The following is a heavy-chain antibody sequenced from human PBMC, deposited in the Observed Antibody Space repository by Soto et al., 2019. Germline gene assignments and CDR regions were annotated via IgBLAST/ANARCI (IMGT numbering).Heavy chain of an antibody. CDR2: IIPIFGTA. J-gene: IGHJ4*02. D-gene: IGHD4-17*01. CDR1: GGTFSSYA. CDR3: ARALYGGNSGENYYFDY. V-gene: IGHV1-69*01. Sequence: QVQLVQSGAEVKKPGSSVKVSCKASGGTFSSYAISWVRQARGQGLEWMGGIIPIFGTANYAQKFQGRVTITADESTSTAYMELSSLRSEDTAVYYCARALYGGNSGENYYFDYWGQGTLVTVSS.